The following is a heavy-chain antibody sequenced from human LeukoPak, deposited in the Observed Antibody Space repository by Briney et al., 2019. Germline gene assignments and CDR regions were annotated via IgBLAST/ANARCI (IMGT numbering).Heavy chain of an antibody. D-gene: IGHD3-22*01. J-gene: IGHJ5*02. CDR3: ASDYYDSSGHGGANWFDP. Sequence: PGGSLRLSCAASGFTFSIYAMSWVRQAPGKGLEWVSVVYSGGSTYYADSVKGRFTISRDNSKNTLYLQMNSLRAEDTAVYYCASDYYDSSGHGGANWFDPWGQGTLVTVSS. CDR1: GFTFSIYA. V-gene: IGHV3-53*01. CDR2: VYSGGST.